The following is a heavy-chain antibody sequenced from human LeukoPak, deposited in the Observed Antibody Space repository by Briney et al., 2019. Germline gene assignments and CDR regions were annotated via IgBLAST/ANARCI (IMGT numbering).Heavy chain of an antibody. CDR3: ARELVSRYSSSWGLRGNFDY. CDR1: GYSISSGYY. V-gene: IGHV4-38-2*02. CDR2: IYHSGST. Sequence: SETLSLTCTVSGYSISSGYYWGWIRQPPGKGLEWIGSIYHSGSTYYNPSLKSRVTISVDTSKNQFSLKLSSVTAADTAVYYCARELVSRYSSSWGLRGNFDYWGQGTLVTVSS. J-gene: IGHJ4*02. D-gene: IGHD6-13*01.